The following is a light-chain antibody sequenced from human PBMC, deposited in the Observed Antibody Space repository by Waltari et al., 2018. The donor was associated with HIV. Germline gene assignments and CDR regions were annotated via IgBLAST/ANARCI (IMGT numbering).Light chain of an antibody. J-gene: IGKJ2*01. CDR2: GAS. Sequence: ELVLTQSPGTLSLSPGERATLSCRASQRVSSRYLAWYQQKPGQAPRLLIYGASSRATGIPDRFSGSGSGIDFTLTISRLEPEDFAVYYCQQYGSSVTFGQGTKLEIK. CDR3: QQYGSSVT. CDR1: QRVSSRY. V-gene: IGKV3-20*01.